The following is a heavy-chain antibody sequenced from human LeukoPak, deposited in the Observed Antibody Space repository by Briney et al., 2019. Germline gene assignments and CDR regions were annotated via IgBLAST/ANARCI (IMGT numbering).Heavy chain of an antibody. CDR3: ARGSSRLGQSNWFDP. CDR1: GGTFSSYA. V-gene: IGHV1-69*13. D-gene: IGHD6-19*01. CDR2: IIPIFGTA. J-gene: IGHJ5*02. Sequence: SVKVSCKASGGTFSSYAISWVRQAPGQGLEWMGGIIPIFGTANYAQKFQGRVTITADESTSAAYMELSSLRSEDTAVYYCARGSSRLGQSNWFDPWGQGTLVTVSS.